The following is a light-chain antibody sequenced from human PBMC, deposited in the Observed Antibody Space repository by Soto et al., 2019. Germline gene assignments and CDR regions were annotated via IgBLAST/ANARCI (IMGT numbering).Light chain of an antibody. V-gene: IGKV1-5*03. CDR3: QQYVNLPLT. CDR1: QTISSW. CDR2: KAS. Sequence: DIQMTQSPSTLSGSVGDRVTITCRASQTISSWLAWYQQKPGKAPKLLIYKASTLKSGVPSRFSGSGSGTEFTLTISSLQPDDFATYYCQQYVNLPLTFGGGTKVEVK. J-gene: IGKJ4*01.